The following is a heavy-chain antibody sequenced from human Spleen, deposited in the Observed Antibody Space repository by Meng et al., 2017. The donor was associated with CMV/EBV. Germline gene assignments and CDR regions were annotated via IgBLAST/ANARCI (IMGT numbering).Heavy chain of an antibody. V-gene: IGHV3-72*01. Sequence: GESLKISCAASGFTFSNAWMSWVRQAPGKGLEWVGRSRNKANRYTTEYAASVKGRFTISRDESKNSLYLQMNSLKTEDTAVFYCVRGYNSFDSWGQGTLVTVSS. CDR3: VRGYNSFDS. CDR2: SRNKANRYTT. J-gene: IGHJ4*02. D-gene: IGHD1-1*01. CDR1: GFTFSNAW.